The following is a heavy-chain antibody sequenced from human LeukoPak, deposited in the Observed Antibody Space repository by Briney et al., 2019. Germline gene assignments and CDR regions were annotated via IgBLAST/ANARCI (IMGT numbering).Heavy chain of an antibody. V-gene: IGHV1-2*02. CDR2: INPNSGGT. J-gene: IGHJ4*02. CDR3: ARFEGALYYFDH. Sequence: ASVKVSCKASGYTFTGYYMHWVRQAPGQGREWMGWINPNSGGTNYAQKFQGRVTMTRDTSISTAYMELSRLRSDDTAVYYCARFEGALYYFDHWGQGTLVTVSS. CDR1: GYTFTGYY. D-gene: IGHD3-16*01.